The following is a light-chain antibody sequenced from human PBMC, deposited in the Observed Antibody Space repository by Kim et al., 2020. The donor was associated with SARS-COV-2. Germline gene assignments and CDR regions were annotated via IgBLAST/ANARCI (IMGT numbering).Light chain of an antibody. CDR3: QTWDSNNDHRV. V-gene: IGLV3-21*04. J-gene: IGLJ3*02. Sequence: APGMTARITCGGNNIGSKNVHCYQQKPGQAPVLVMYYNNDRPSGIPERVSGSNSENTATLTISRVEAGDEADYYCQTWDSNNDHRVFGGGTQLTVL. CDR2: YNN. CDR1: NIGSKN.